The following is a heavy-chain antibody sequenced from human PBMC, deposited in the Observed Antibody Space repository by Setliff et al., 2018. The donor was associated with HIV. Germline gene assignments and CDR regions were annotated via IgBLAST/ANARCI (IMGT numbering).Heavy chain of an antibody. V-gene: IGHV4-39*01. CDR3: ARHCGYSPGQICYYYLDI. J-gene: IGHJ6*03. D-gene: IGHD5-18*01. CDR2: IYYNGSP. Sequence: LSLTCSVSGASIGSSHYYWGWIRQPPGKGLEWVASIYYNGSPFYNPSLKSRVTVSVDTSKNQFSLNLSSVTAADTAVYYCARHCGYSPGQICYYYLDIWGKGTTVTVSS. CDR1: GASIGSSHYY.